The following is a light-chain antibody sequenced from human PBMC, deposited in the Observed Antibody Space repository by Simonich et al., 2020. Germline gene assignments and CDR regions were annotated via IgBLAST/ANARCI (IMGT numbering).Light chain of an antibody. CDR1: QSILHSDGKTY. V-gene: IGKV2-29*02. J-gene: IGKJ5*01. CDR2: EVS. Sequence: DIVMTQTPRSLSVTPGQPASISCKSSQSILHSDGKTYLYWYLQKPGQSPQLLIYEVSRRFSGVPDRFSGSGSGTDFTLKISRVEAEDVGVYYCMQGIHSITFGQGTRLEIK. CDR3: MQGIHSIT.